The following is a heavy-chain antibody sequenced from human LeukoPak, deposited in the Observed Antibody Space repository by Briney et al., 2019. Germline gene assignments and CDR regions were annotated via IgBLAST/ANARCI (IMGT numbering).Heavy chain of an antibody. D-gene: IGHD3-22*01. CDR1: GDSINSLDL. CDR3: AGLVGRYSSGLYYYYFDY. J-gene: IGHJ4*02. CDR2: MYLSGTT. Sequence: SETLSLTCTVSGDSINSLDLWSWVRQPPGKGLEWIGEMYLSGTTHSNPSVKSRVTISIDKSKNQFFLNLSSVTAADTVVYYCAGLVGRYSSGLYYYYFDYWGQGTLVTVSS. V-gene: IGHV4-4*02.